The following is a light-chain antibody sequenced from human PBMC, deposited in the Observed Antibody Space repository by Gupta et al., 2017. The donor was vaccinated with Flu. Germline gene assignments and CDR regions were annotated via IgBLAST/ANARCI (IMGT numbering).Light chain of an antibody. V-gene: IGKV6-21*01. CDR2: YAS. Sequence: EIVLTQSPDFHSVTPKEKVTITCRASQRIGSSLHWYQQKPEQSPKLLIKYASQYGSGVPSRFSGSGSGTDFTLTINSLEAEDAATYYCQHRSSLPPTFGQGTKVEIK. CDR1: QRIGSS. CDR3: QHRSSLPPT. J-gene: IGKJ1*01.